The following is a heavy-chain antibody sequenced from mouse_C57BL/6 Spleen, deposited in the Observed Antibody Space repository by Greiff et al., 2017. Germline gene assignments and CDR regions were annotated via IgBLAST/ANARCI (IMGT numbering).Heavy chain of an antibody. D-gene: IGHD2-4*01. CDR2: IHPNSGST. V-gene: IGHV1-64*01. Sequence: VQLQQPGAELVKPGASVKLSCKASGYTFTSYWMHWVKQRPGQGLEWIGMIHPNSGSTNYNEKFKSKATLTVDKSSSTAYMQLSSLTSEDSAVYYCARPYYDYAWFAYWGQGTRVTVSA. J-gene: IGHJ3*01. CDR3: ARPYYDYAWFAY. CDR1: GYTFTSYW.